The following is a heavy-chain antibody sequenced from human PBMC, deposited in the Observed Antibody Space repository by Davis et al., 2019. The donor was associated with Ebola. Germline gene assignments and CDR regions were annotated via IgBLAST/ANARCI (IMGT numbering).Heavy chain of an antibody. V-gene: IGHV3-33*01. CDR3: ARAPPGYDSSGYLNY. CDR2: IWYDGSNK. CDR1: GFTFSTYG. D-gene: IGHD3-22*01. J-gene: IGHJ4*02. Sequence: PGGSLRLSCAASGFTFSTYGMHWVRQAPGKGLEWVAVIWYDGSNKYYADSVKGRFTISRDNSKNMLYLQMNSLRAEDTAVYYCARAPPGYDSSGYLNYWGQGTLITVSS.